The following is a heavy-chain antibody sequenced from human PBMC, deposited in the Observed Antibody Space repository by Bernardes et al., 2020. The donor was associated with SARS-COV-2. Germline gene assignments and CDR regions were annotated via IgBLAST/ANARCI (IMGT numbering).Heavy chain of an antibody. D-gene: IGHD3-9*01. Sequence: SETLSLTCTVSGGSISSGGYYWSWIRQHPGKGLEWIGYIYYSGSTYYNPSLKSGVTISVDTSKNQFSLKLSSVTAADTAVYYCARGNILRYFDWIRHFDYWGQGTLVTVSS. CDR2: IYYSGST. V-gene: IGHV4-31*03. CDR3: ARGNILRYFDWIRHFDY. J-gene: IGHJ4*02. CDR1: GGSISSGGYY.